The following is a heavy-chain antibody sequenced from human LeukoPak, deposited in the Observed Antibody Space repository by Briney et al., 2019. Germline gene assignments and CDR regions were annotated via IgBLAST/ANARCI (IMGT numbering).Heavy chain of an antibody. D-gene: IGHD3-22*01. CDR3: ARGVVVISSGDY. Sequence: SETLSLTCAVSGYPISSGYYWGWIRQPPGKGLEWIGSIYHSGSTYYNPSLKSRVTISVDTSKNQFSLKLSSVAAADTAVNYCARGVVVISSGDYWGQGTLVTVYS. CDR1: GYPISSGYY. V-gene: IGHV4-38-2*01. J-gene: IGHJ4*02. CDR2: IYHSGST.